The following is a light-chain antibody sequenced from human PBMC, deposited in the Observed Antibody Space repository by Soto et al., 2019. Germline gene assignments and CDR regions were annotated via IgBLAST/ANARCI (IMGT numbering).Light chain of an antibody. CDR1: QSISSY. Sequence: DIQMTQSPSSLSASVGDRVTITCRASQSISSYLNWYQQKPGKAPKLLIYAASSLQSGVPSRFSGSVSGTDFTRTISSLQPEDFATYYCQQSYSTPITFGQGTRLEIK. CDR3: QQSYSTPIT. CDR2: AAS. V-gene: IGKV1-39*01. J-gene: IGKJ5*01.